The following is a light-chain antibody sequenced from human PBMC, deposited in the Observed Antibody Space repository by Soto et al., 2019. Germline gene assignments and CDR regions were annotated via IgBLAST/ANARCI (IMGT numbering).Light chain of an antibody. CDR1: SYNIGAGYD. J-gene: IGLJ1*01. CDR2: SNS. V-gene: IGLV1-40*01. Sequence: QSVLTQPPSVSGAPGQRVTISCTGSSYNIGAGYDVHWYQQLPGTAPKLLIYSNSNRPSGVPDRFSGSKSGSSASLAITGLQDEDEADYYCQSYDSSLSSYVFGSGTKLTVL. CDR3: QSYDSSLSSYV.